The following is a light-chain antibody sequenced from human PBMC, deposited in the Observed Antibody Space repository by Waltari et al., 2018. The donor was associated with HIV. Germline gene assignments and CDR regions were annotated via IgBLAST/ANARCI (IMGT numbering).Light chain of an antibody. Sequence: QSALTQPASVSGSPGQSITISCTGPSSDFGGYNYVSLYQQHPGKAPKLIIYEVSNRPSGVSNRFSGSKSGNTASLTISGLQAEDEADYYCSSYTSSISYVFGTGTKVTVL. J-gene: IGLJ1*01. CDR3: SSYTSSISYV. CDR2: EVS. CDR1: SSDFGGYNY. V-gene: IGLV2-14*01.